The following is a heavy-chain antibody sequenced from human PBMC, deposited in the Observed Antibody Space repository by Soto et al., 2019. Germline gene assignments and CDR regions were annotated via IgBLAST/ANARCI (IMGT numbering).Heavy chain of an antibody. J-gene: IGHJ6*02. V-gene: IGHV1-69*12. CDR3: ARDGRGVVVVAATPYYYYGMDV. D-gene: IGHD2-15*01. CDR2: IIPIFGTA. CDR1: GGTFSSYA. Sequence: QVQLVQSGAEVKKPGSSVKVSCKASGGTFSSYAISWVRQAPGQGLEWMGGIIPIFGTANYAQKFQGRVTISGDESPRTAYTELSSLSSEDTAVYYCARDGRGVVVVAATPYYYYGMDVWGQGTTVTVSS.